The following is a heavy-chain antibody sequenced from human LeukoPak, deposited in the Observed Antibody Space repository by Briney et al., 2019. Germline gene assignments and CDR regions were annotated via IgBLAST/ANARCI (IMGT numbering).Heavy chain of an antibody. Sequence: GGSLRLSCAASGFTFSSYSMNWVRQAPGKGLEWVSSISSSSSYIYYADSVKGRFTISRDNAKNSLYLQMNSLRAEDTAVYYCARAEAVAGPVDYWGQGTLVTVSS. CDR3: ARAEAVAGPVDY. V-gene: IGHV3-21*01. CDR2: ISSSSSYI. D-gene: IGHD6-19*01. J-gene: IGHJ4*02. CDR1: GFTFSSYS.